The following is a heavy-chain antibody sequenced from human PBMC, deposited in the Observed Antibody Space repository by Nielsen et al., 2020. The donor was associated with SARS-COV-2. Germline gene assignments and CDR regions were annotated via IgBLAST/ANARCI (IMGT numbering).Heavy chain of an antibody. CDR2: ISSGSKNM. V-gene: IGHV3-21*01. CDR3: ARSLYCGGDCYSPYYFDF. CDR1: GITFTSHS. D-gene: IGHD2-21*02. J-gene: IGHJ4*02. Sequence: GESLKISCAASGITFTSHSMNWVRQAPGKGLEWVSSISSGSKNMFYADSLKGRFTVSRDNAKKSVYLQMNSLRAEDTAVYYCARSLYCGGDCYSPYYFDFWGRGTLVTVSS.